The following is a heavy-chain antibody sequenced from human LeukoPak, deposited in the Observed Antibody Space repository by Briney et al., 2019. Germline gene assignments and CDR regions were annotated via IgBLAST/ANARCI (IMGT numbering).Heavy chain of an antibody. D-gene: IGHD3-10*02. Sequence: GGSLRLSCGASGFTVSSNYMSWVRQAPGKGLEWVSVIYSGGSTYYADSVKGRFTISRDNSKNTLYLQMNSLRAEDTAVYYCCVFGQMGFDYWGQGTLVTVSS. CDR1: GFTVSSNY. J-gene: IGHJ4*02. CDR2: IYSGGST. V-gene: IGHV3-53*01. CDR3: CVFGQMGFDY.